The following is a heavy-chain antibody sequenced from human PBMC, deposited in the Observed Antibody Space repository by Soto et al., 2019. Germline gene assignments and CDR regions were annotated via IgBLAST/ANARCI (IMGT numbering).Heavy chain of an antibody. Sequence: PGGSLRLSCAASGFTFSSYAMHWVRQAPGKGLEWVAVISYDGSNKYYADSVKGRFTISRDNSKNTLYLQMNSLRAEDTAVYYCARSTIEQWLVRTYYYGMDVWGQGTTVTVSS. CDR1: GFTFSSYA. CDR2: ISYDGSNK. V-gene: IGHV3-30-3*01. CDR3: ARSTIEQWLVRTYYYGMDV. D-gene: IGHD6-19*01. J-gene: IGHJ6*02.